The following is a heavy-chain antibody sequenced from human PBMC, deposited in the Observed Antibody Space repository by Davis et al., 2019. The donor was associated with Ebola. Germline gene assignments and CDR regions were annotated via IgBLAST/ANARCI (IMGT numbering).Heavy chain of an antibody. J-gene: IGHJ6*03. CDR2: ISSYSSYI. CDR1: GFTFNSYS. V-gene: IGHV3-21*01. Sequence: PGGSLRLSCAASGFTFNSYSMNWVRQAPGKGLEWVSSISSYSSYIYYADSVKGRFTISRDNAKNSLYLQMNSLRAEDTAVYYCARELGFNYYYYMDAWGKGTTVTVSS. D-gene: IGHD7-27*01. CDR3: ARELGFNYYYYMDA.